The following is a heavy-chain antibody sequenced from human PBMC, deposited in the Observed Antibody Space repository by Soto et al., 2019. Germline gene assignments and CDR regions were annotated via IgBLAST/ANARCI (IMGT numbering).Heavy chain of an antibody. CDR2: IKQHGSEK. Sequence: GGPLRRSCADSGFTFSSYWMSWVRLAPGKGQEWVANIKQHGSEKSYVDSVKGRFTISRDNAKNSLYLQMNSLRAEDTAVYYCARHLGEYQLPYYYGMDVWGQGSTVTVSS. D-gene: IGHD2-2*01. CDR1: GFTFSSYW. J-gene: IGHJ6*02. CDR3: ARHLGEYQLPYYYGMDV. V-gene: IGHV3-7*01.